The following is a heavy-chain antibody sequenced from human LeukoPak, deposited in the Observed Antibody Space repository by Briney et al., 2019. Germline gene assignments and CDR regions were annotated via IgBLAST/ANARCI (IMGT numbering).Heavy chain of an antibody. CDR3: ARVDRYYFYLDV. CDR2: ITPVFGIT. J-gene: IGHJ6*03. Sequence: AASVKVSCKASGGTSSTYTVTWVRQAPGQGLEWMGGITPVFGITNYAQKFQGGVTITTDESTSTAYMELSSLISEDTAIYYCARVDRYYFYLDVWGKGTTVTVSS. CDR1: GGTSSTYT. V-gene: IGHV1-69*05.